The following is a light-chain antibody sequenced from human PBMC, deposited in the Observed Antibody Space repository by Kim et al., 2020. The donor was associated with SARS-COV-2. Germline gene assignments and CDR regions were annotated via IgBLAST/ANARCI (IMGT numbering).Light chain of an antibody. J-gene: IGKJ4*01. CDR1: RSFGSH. CDR2: DAS. V-gene: IGKV3-11*01. Sequence: LTHGENARLSCRDSRSFGSHLDSAQQKPGQSPRLLLYDASNRAAGIPARFRGRGSGTDFTLPISSLEPEDCAIYYCQQRSNWPLTFGGGTKVYIK. CDR3: QQRSNWPLT.